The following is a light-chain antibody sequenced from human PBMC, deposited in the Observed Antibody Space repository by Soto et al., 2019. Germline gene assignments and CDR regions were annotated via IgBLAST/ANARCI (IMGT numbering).Light chain of an antibody. Sequence: HSVLTQPPSVSAAPGQPVTISCSGSGSNIGSNSVSWYQQVPGTAPKLLLYDNKKRPSGIPDRFFGSKSGTSATLGIAGRQTADEADYYCGTWESYLSVGVFGGGTKLTVL. CDR1: GSNIGSNS. CDR2: DNK. CDR3: GTWESYLSVGV. V-gene: IGLV1-51*01. J-gene: IGLJ2*01.